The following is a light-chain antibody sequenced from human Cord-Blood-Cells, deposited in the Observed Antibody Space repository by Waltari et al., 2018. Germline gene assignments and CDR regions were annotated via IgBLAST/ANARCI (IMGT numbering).Light chain of an antibody. J-gene: IGLJ2*01. Sequence: SSELTQNPALSAALEQTVRITSQGDSLSSYYASRYQQKPGQAPVLLLYGKNNRPSGTPDRFSGSSSGNTASLTITGAQAEDEADYYCNSRDSSGNHVVFGGGTKLTVL. CDR1: SLSSYY. CDR2: GKN. V-gene: IGLV3-19*01. CDR3: NSRDSSGNHVV.